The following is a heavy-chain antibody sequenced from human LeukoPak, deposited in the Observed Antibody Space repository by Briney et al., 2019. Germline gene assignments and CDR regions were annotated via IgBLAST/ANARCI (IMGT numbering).Heavy chain of an antibody. D-gene: IGHD3-22*01. CDR2: ISGSGGST. CDR1: GGSFSGYY. J-gene: IGHJ5*02. Sequence: ETLSLTCAVYGGSFSGYYWSWVRQAPGKGLEWVSAISGSGGSTYYADSVKGRFTISRDNSKNTLYLQMNSMRAEDTAVCYCAKAFPNYDSSSAGFDPWGQGTLVTVSS. CDR3: AKAFPNYDSSSAGFDP. V-gene: IGHV3-23*01.